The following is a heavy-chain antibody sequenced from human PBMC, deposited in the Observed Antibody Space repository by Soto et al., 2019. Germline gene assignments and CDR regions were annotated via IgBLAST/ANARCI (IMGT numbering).Heavy chain of an antibody. CDR2: ISSNGGST. J-gene: IGHJ6*02. D-gene: IGHD1-1*01. V-gene: IGHV3-64*01. Sequence: GGSLRLSCAASGFTFSSYAMHWVRQAPGKGLEYVSAISSNGGSTYYANSVKGRFTISRDNSKNTLYLQMGSLRAEDMAVYYCARKMVWNDGFYYYYGMDVWGQGTTVTVSS. CDR3: ARKMVWNDGFYYYYGMDV. CDR1: GFTFSSYA.